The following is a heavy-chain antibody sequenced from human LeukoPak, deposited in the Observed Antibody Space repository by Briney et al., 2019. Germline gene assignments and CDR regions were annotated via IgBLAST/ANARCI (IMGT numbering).Heavy chain of an antibody. CDR1: GFTFRTYG. V-gene: IGHV3-30*18. J-gene: IGHJ4*02. CDR3: AKDWGNWGYGYYFDH. CDR2: ISYDGNDK. D-gene: IGHD7-27*01. Sequence: GRSLRLSCAASGFTFRTYGMHWVRQAPGKGLEWVAVISYDGNDKYYADSVKGRFTISTDNSKNTLYLEMNSLRPEDTAIYYCAKDWGNWGYGYYFDHWGQGTLVTVSS.